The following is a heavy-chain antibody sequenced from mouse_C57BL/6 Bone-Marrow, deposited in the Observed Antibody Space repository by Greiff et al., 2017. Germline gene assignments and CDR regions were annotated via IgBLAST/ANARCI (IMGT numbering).Heavy chain of an antibody. Sequence: EVKLVESGGGLVKPGGSLKLSCAASGFTFSSYAMSWVRQTPEKRLEWVATISDGGSYTNYPDNVKGRFTISRDNAKNNLYLQMSHLKSEDTAMYYCARGLTGYFDYGGQGTTLTVSS. CDR3: ARGLTGYFDY. CDR2: ISDGGSYT. J-gene: IGHJ2*01. V-gene: IGHV5-4*03. CDR1: GFTFSSYA.